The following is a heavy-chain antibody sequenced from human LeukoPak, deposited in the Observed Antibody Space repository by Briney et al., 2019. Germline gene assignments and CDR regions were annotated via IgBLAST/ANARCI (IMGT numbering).Heavy chain of an antibody. CDR1: GGSISSYY. CDR3: AGHNWNDVLLWYFDL. D-gene: IGHD1-20*01. Sequence: SETLSLTCTVSGGSISSYYWSWIRQPPGKGLEWIGYIYYSGSTNYNPSLKSRVTISVDTSKNQFSLKLSSVTAADTAVYYCAGHNWNDVLLWYFDLWGRGTLVIVSS. J-gene: IGHJ2*01. CDR2: IYYSGST. V-gene: IGHV4-59*01.